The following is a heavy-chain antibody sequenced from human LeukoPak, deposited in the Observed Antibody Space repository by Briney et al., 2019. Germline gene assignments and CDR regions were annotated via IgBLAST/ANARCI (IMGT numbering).Heavy chain of an antibody. Sequence: GGSLRLSCAPSGFTFSSYWMSWVREAPGEGRGWVAKIKQEVSEKNYVDSGTGRVTISRNNAKHSLCIQINSVRAKGTGVYYCARGCRIYDDGGQGTLVT. J-gene: IGHJ4*02. D-gene: IGHD2-15*01. CDR2: IKQEVSEK. CDR1: GFTFSSYW. V-gene: IGHV3-7*01. CDR3: ARGCRIYDD.